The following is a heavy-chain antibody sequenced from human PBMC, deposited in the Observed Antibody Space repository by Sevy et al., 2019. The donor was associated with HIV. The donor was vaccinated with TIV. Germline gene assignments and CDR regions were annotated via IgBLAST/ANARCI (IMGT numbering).Heavy chain of an antibody. V-gene: IGHV3-30*04. CDR1: GFTFSDYT. J-gene: IGHJ5*01. Sequence: GGSLRLYCAASGFTFSDYTIHWVRQAPGKGLEWVSVISYGGSRTSYADSVKGRFTISRDNSKNTLFLQMNSLRAEDTAVYYCTRVRGLLGWFDSWGQGTLVTVSS. CDR2: ISYGGSRT. CDR3: TRVRGLLGWFDS. D-gene: IGHD3-10*01.